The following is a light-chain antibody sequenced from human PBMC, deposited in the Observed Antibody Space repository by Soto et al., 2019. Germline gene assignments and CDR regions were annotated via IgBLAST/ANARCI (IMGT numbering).Light chain of an antibody. J-gene: IGKJ1*01. CDR3: QQYGYSQWT. V-gene: IGKV3-20*01. CDR1: QTGSNSY. CDR2: GVS. Sequence: EIVLTQSPGTLSLSPVERATLSCRASQTGSNSYLAWYQQKSAQAPRLLIYGVSTRATGIPDRFSGSGSGTEFTLTISRLEPEDFAVYFCQQYGYSQWTFGQGTKVDIK.